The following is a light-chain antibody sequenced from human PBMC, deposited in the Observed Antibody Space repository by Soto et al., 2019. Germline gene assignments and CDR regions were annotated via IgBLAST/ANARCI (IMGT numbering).Light chain of an antibody. CDR3: SSYAGSNISV. CDR2: EVS. CDR1: SSDVGGYNF. J-gene: IGLJ1*01. Sequence: QSALTQPPSASGSPGQSVTISCTGTSSDVGGYNFVAWYQQHPGKAPKLMISEVSKRPSGVPDRCSGSKSGNTASLTVSGLQAEDEVDYCCSSYAGSNISVFGTGTKVTVL. V-gene: IGLV2-8*01.